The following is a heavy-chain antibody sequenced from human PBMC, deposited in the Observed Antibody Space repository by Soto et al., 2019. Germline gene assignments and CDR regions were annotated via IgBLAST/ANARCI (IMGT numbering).Heavy chain of an antibody. CDR3: ARGGHVVVGTAALDY. CDR2: VNPSGGHT. CDR1: GDTFTDYY. J-gene: IGHJ4*02. V-gene: IGHV1-46*01. Sequence: QVQLMQSGAEVKKPGASVKVSCKASGDTFTDYYIHWVRQAPGQGLEWMGTVNPSGGHTTYAQHVLGRVTITRDTSTSTLYMELTSLTSDDKAIYYCARGGHVVVGTAALDYWGQGTPVTVSS. D-gene: IGHD2-21*02.